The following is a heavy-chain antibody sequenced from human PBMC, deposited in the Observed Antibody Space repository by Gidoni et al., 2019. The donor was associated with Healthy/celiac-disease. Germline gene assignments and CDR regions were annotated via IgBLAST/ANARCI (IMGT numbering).Heavy chain of an antibody. J-gene: IGHJ4*02. CDR2: INHSGST. V-gene: IGHV4-34*01. CDR3: ARVPPDFWSDSSGHIRDY. CDR1: GGSFRGYY. D-gene: IGHD3-3*01. Sequence: QVQLQQWGAGLLKPSEPLSLTCAVYGGSFRGYYWSWIRQPPGKGLEWIGEINHSGSTNYNPSLKSRVTISVDTSKNQFSLKLSSVTAADTAVYYCARVPPDFWSDSSGHIRDYWGQGTLVTVSS.